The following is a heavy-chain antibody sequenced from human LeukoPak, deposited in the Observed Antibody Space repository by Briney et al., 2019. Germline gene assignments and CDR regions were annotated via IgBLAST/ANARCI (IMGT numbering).Heavy chain of an antibody. J-gene: IGHJ6*03. CDR2: IIPIFGTA. Sequence: SVKVSCKASGGTFSSYAISWVRQAPGQGLEWMGGIIPIFGTANYAQKFQGRVTMTRDTSTSTVYMELSSLRSEDTAVYYCARSSGRSPNREYMDVWGKGTTVTVSS. V-gene: IGHV1-69*05. D-gene: IGHD1-14*01. CDR3: ARSSGRSPNREYMDV. CDR1: GGTFSSYA.